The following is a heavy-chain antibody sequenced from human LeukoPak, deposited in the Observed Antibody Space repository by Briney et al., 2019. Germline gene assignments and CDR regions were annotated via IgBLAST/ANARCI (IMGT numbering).Heavy chain of an antibody. CDR1: GGSITSYF. J-gene: IGHJ4*02. CDR3: AGEDSGGYRFDY. D-gene: IGHD5-18*01. V-gene: IGHV4-59*01. CDR2: ISYSGTT. Sequence: SETLSLTCTVSGGSITSYFWSWIRQVPGKGLEWIAYISYSGTTNYNPSLKSRVVISVDASKNQFSLNLRSVTAADTAVYYCAGEDSGGYRFDYWGQGTLVTVSS.